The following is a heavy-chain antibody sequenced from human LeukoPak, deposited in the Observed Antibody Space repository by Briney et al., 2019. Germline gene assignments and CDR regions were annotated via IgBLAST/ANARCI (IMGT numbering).Heavy chain of an antibody. CDR3: AKGRSRYSGGSLS. D-gene: IGHD2-15*01. CDR2: ISGSGGST. Sequence: GGSLRLSCAASGFIFSSYAMSWVRQAPGKGLEWVSAISGSGGSTYYADSVKGRFTISRDNSKNTLYLQMNSLRAEDTAVYYCAKGRSRYSGGSLSWGQGTLVTVSS. J-gene: IGHJ5*02. CDR1: GFIFSSYA. V-gene: IGHV3-23*01.